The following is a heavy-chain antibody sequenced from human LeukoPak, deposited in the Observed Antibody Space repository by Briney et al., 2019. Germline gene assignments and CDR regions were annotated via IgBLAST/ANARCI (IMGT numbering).Heavy chain of an antibody. CDR1: GFTVSSNY. V-gene: IGHV3-66*04. Sequence: GGFLRLSCAASGFTVSSNYMSWVRQAPGRGLEWVSVIYSGGITYYADSVKGRCTISRDNSKNTLFLQMNSLRAGDTAVYYCARLVGAPDYWGQGTLVTVSA. J-gene: IGHJ4*02. CDR3: ARLVGAPDY. D-gene: IGHD4/OR15-4a*01. CDR2: IYSGGIT.